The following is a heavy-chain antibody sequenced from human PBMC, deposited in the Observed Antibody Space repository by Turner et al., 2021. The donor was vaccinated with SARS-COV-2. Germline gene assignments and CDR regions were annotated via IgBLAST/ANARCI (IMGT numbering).Heavy chain of an antibody. CDR2: FYYSGST. CDR3: APSPITMVRGVITFGWFDP. D-gene: IGHD3-10*01. CDR1: GGSISSSSYY. Sequence: QLQLQESGPGLVKPSETLSLTCTVSGGSISSSSYYWGWICQPPGKGLGWIGSFYYSGSTYYNPSLKSRVTISVDTSKNQFSLKLSSVTAADTAVYYCAPSPITMVRGVITFGWFDPWGQGTLVTVSS. V-gene: IGHV4-39*01. J-gene: IGHJ5*02.